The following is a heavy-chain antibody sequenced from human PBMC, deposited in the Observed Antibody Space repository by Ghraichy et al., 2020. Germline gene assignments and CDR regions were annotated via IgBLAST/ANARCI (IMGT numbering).Heavy chain of an antibody. CDR3: ARASTGDTAMVTSPIPYYYYYMDV. J-gene: IGHJ6*03. D-gene: IGHD5-18*01. Sequence: GGSLRLSCAASGFTFSDYYMSWIRQAPGKGLEWVSYISSSSSYTNYADSVKGRFTISRDNAKNSLYLQMNSLRAEDTAVYYCARASTGDTAMVTSPIPYYYYYMDVWGKGTTVTVSS. V-gene: IGHV3-11*05. CDR1: GFTFSDYY. CDR2: ISSSSSYT.